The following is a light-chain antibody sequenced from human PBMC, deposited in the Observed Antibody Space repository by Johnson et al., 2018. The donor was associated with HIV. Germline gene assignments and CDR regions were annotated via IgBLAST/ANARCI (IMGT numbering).Light chain of an antibody. V-gene: IGLV1-51*01. J-gene: IGLJ1*01. CDR2: DNN. CDR3: GTWDNTLSAFV. CDR1: SSNIGNNY. Sequence: QSVLTQPPSVSAAPGQKVTISCSGSSSNIGNNYVSWYQQFPGTAPKLLIYDNNKRPSGIPDRFSDSKSGTSATLGITGPQTGEEADYYCGTWDNTLSAFVFGTGTKVTGL.